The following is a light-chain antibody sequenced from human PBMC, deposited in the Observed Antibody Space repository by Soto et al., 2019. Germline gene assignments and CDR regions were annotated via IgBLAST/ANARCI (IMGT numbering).Light chain of an antibody. CDR1: QSVSSN. V-gene: IGKV3-15*01. Sequence: EILMTQSPATLSVSPGERATLSCRAIQSVSSNLACYQQKPGQAPRLLIYGASTRATGIPARFSGSGSGTEFTLTISSLQSEDFAVYYCQQYNNWPRTFGQGTKVDI. CDR3: QQYNNWPRT. CDR2: GAS. J-gene: IGKJ1*01.